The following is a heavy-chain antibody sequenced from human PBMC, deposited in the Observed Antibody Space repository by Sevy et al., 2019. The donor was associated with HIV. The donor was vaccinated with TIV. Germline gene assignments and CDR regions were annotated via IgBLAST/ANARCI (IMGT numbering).Heavy chain of an antibody. J-gene: IGHJ4*02. V-gene: IGHV3-21*01. D-gene: IGHD3-22*01. CDR3: ARARNYDSSAFDY. Sequence: GGSLRLSCAASGFTFSSYSMNWVRQAPGKGLEWVSSISSSSSYIYYADSVKGRFTISRDNAKNSLYLQMNSLSAEDTAVYDGARARNYDSSAFDYWGQGTLVTVSS. CDR1: GFTFSSYS. CDR2: ISSSSSYI.